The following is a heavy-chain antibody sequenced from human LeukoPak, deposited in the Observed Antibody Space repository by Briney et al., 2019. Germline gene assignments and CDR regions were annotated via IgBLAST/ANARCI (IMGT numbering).Heavy chain of an antibody. V-gene: IGHV4-38-2*02. CDR2: IYHSGST. D-gene: IGHD3-22*01. CDR1: GYSISSGYY. Sequence: SETLSLTCTVSGYSISSGYYWGWIRQPPGKGLEWIGSIYHSGSTYYNPSLKSRVTISVDTPKNQFSLKLSSATAADTAVYYCAGNTYYYDRSGGGGSYWHQGTLITVSS. CDR3: AGNTYYYDRSGGGGSY. J-gene: IGHJ4*02.